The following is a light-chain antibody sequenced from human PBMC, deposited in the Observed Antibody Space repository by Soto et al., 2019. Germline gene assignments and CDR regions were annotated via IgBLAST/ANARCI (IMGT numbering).Light chain of an antibody. J-gene: IGLJ2*01. CDR1: NSDVGVNNY. CDR2: EVK. CDR3: SSYTTSSTVI. Sequence: QSALTQPASVSGSPGQSITISCTGTNSDVGVNNYVSWYKQHPGKPPELLIYEVKIRPSGVSDRFSGSKSGSSASLTISGRQPEDEADYYCSSYTTSSTVIFGGGTKLTVL. V-gene: IGLV2-14*01.